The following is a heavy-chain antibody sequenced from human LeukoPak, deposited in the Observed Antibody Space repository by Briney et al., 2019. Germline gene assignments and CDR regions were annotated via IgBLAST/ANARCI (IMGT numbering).Heavy chain of an antibody. V-gene: IGHV3-33*05. CDR3: ARDQGCSSTSCHSLFFHY. Sequence: GGSLRLSCAASGLTFSSYNMHWARQAPGRGLEWVAVISYDGSNKYYADSVKGRFTISRDNSKNTLYLQMNSLRAEDTAVYYCARDQGCSSTSCHSLFFHYWGQGILVTVSS. CDR1: GLTFSSYN. D-gene: IGHD2-2*01. J-gene: IGHJ4*02. CDR2: ISYDGSNK.